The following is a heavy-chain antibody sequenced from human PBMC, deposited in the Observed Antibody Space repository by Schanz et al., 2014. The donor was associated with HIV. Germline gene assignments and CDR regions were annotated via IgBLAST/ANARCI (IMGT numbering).Heavy chain of an antibody. D-gene: IGHD6-6*01. Sequence: VQLVESGGGVVQPGRSLRLSCAGSGFTFGNYAMHWVRQAPGKGLEWVSGISWSSGNIGYADSVKGRFTISRDNAKNSLYMQMNSLRGDDTALYYCAKAYSTSRPYSMDIWGQGTTVTVSS. J-gene: IGHJ6*02. CDR2: ISWSSGNI. CDR3: AKAYSTSRPYSMDI. V-gene: IGHV3-9*01. CDR1: GFTFGNYA.